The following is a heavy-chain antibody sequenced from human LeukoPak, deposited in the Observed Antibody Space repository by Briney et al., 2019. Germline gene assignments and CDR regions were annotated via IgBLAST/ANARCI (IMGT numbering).Heavy chain of an antibody. D-gene: IGHD3-3*01. CDR1: GFTFSSYS. Sequence: GGSLRLSCAASGFTFSSYSMNWVRQAPGKGLEWVSSISSSSSYIYYADSVKGRFTISRDNAKNSLYLQMNSLRAEDTAVYYCAREALIFGVVVDYWGQGTLVTVSS. CDR3: AREALIFGVVVDY. J-gene: IGHJ4*02. CDR2: ISSSSSYI. V-gene: IGHV3-21*01.